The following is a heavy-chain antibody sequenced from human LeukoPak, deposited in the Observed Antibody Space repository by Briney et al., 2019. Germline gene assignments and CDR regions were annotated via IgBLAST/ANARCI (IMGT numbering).Heavy chain of an antibody. CDR2: IKHGGSEK. D-gene: IGHD1-26*01. V-gene: IGHV3-7*03. Sequence: GGSLRLSCAVSGLTFSGQWMNWVRQAPGQGLEWVANIKHGGSEKYYVDSVKGRFTISREDAKSSLSLQMNSVRAEDTAVYYCARGGNYFRFDPWGQGTLVTVSS. CDR3: ARGGNYFRFDP. CDR1: GLTFSGQW. J-gene: IGHJ5*02.